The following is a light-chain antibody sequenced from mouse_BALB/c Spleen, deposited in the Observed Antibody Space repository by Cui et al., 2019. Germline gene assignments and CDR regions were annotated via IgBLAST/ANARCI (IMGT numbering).Light chain of an antibody. CDR3: QQWSGYPFT. J-gene: IGKJ2*01. CDR2: RTS. V-gene: IGKV4-58*01. Sequence: ENVLTQSPAIKAAPLGPKVTITCSASSSSSVSYLHWYQQKAGASPKPLIHRTSNLASGVPARFSGSGSGTSYSLTISSVEAEDAATYYCQQWSGYPFTFGAGTKLEIK. CDR1: SSSSVSY.